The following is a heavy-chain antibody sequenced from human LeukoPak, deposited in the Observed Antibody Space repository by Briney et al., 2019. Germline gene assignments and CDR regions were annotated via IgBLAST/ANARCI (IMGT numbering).Heavy chain of an antibody. CDR3: ARDGGYGSGSYRVYYYYMDV. J-gene: IGHJ6*03. Sequence: ASVKVSCKASGYTFTGYYMHWGRQAPGQGLEWMGWINPNSGGTNYAQKFQGRVTMTRDTSISTAYMELSRLRSDDTAVYYCARDGGYGSGSYRVYYYYMDVWGKGTTVTVSS. V-gene: IGHV1-2*02. D-gene: IGHD3-10*01. CDR1: GYTFTGYY. CDR2: INPNSGGT.